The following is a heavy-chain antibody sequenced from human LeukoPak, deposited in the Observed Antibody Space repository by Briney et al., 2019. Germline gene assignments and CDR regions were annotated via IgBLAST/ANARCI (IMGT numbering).Heavy chain of an antibody. CDR3: AKQQSSSGWYALDY. CDR1: GFTLSRNA. Sequence: GESLRLSCAVSGFTLSRNAMTWVRQAPGKGLQWISSISVSGDATDYADSVKGRFTISRDNSKNTLYLQMNSLRAEDTAVYYCAKQQSSSGWYALDYWGQGTLVTVSS. J-gene: IGHJ4*02. CDR2: ISVSGDAT. V-gene: IGHV3-23*01. D-gene: IGHD6-19*01.